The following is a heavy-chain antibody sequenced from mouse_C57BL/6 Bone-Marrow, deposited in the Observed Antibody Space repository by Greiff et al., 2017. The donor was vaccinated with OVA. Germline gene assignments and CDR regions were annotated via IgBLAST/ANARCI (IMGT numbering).Heavy chain of an antibody. V-gene: IGHV1-81*01. D-gene: IGHD2-4*01. J-gene: IGHJ1*03. CDR2: IYPRSGNT. CDR1: GYTFTSYG. CDR3: ARITYDYGHWYFDV. Sequence: QVQLQQSGAELARPGASVKLSCKASGYTFTSYGISWVKQRTGQGLEWIGEIYPRSGNTYYNEKFKGKATLTADKSSSTAYMELRSLTSEDSAVYFCARITYDYGHWYFDVWGTGTTVTVSS.